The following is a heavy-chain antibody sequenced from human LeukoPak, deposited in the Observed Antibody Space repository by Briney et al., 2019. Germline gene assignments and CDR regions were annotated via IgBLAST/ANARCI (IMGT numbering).Heavy chain of an antibody. CDR2: INHSGST. V-gene: IGHV4-34*01. CDR3: ARDGDSSGYYYFDY. Sequence: PSETLSLTCAVYGGSFSGYYWSWIRQPPGKGLEWIGEINHSGSTNYHPSLKSRVTISVDTSKNQFSLKLSSVTAADTAVYYCARDGDSSGYYYFDYWGQGTLVTVSS. D-gene: IGHD3-22*01. J-gene: IGHJ4*02. CDR1: GGSFSGYY.